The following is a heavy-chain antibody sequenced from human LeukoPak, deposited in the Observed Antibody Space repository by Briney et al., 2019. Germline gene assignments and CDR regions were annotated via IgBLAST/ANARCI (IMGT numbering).Heavy chain of an antibody. J-gene: IGHJ3*02. V-gene: IGHV3-9*01. Sequence: QPGRSLRLSCAASGFTFDDYAMHWVRQAPGKGLEWVSGISWNSGSIGYADSVKGRFTISRDNAKNSLYLQMNSLRAEDTALHYCAKDDSSGWYGSSAFDIWGQGTMVTVSS. CDR2: ISWNSGSI. CDR1: GFTFDDYA. CDR3: AKDDSSGWYGSSAFDI. D-gene: IGHD6-19*01.